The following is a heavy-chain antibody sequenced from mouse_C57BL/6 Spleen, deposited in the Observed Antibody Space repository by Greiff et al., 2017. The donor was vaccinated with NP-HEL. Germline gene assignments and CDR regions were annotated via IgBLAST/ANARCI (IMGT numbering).Heavy chain of an antibody. J-gene: IGHJ3*01. CDR1: GYTFTSYW. CDR3: ARVSNYPFAY. Sequence: VQLQQPGAELVKPGASVKMSCKASGYTFTSYWITWVKQRPGQGLEWIGDIYPGSGSTNYNEKFKSKATLPVDTSSSPAYMQLSSLTSEDSAVYYCARVSNYPFAYWGQGTLVTVSA. V-gene: IGHV1-55*01. D-gene: IGHD2-5*01. CDR2: IYPGSGST.